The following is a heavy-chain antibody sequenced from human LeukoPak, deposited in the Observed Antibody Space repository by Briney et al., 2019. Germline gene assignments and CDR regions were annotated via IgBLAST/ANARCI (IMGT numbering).Heavy chain of an antibody. V-gene: IGHV4-4*07. J-gene: IGHJ4*02. CDR3: ARSRNGAVALYYFDY. Sequence: SETLSLTCTVSGGSISSYDWSWIRQPAGKGLEWIGRIYTRGSTNYNPSLKSRVSMSVDTSKKQFSLKLSSVTAADTAVYYCARSRNGAVALYYFDYWGQGTLVTVSS. D-gene: IGHD6-19*01. CDR2: IYTRGST. CDR1: GGSISSYD.